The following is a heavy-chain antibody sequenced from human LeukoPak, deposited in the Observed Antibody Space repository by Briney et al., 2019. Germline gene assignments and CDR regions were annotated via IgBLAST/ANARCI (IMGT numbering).Heavy chain of an antibody. Sequence: SETLSLTCTVSGGSISSYYWSWIRQPPGKGLEWIGYIYYSGSTNYNPSLKSRVTISVDTSKNQFSLKLSSVTAADTAVYYCARVVSGRYSNWFDPWGQGTLVTVSS. CDR2: IYYSGST. CDR3: ARVVSGRYSNWFDP. V-gene: IGHV4-59*01. CDR1: GGSISSYY. D-gene: IGHD1-26*01. J-gene: IGHJ5*02.